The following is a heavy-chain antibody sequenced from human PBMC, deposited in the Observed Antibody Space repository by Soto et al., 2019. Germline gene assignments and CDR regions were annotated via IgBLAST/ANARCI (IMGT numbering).Heavy chain of an antibody. CDR2: IYSSGTS. CDR3: ARRDGRFHCDDLGCAEVMWFGP. Sequence: QVQLQESGPGLVRPSETLSLTCTVSGGSVSSGGFYWRWFRQPPGKGLEWIGFIYSSGTSYYNPSLRSRITRSRDTSKNEFSLRLSSVTAADTAVYYCARRDGRFHCDDLGCAEVMWFGPWGQGTLVTVSS. J-gene: IGHJ5*02. D-gene: IGHD2-21*01. CDR1: GGSVSSGGFY. V-gene: IGHV4-31*03.